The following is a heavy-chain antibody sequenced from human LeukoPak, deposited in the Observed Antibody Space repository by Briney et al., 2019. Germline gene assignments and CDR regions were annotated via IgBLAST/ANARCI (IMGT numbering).Heavy chain of an antibody. D-gene: IGHD2-2*02. CDR2: IYHSGRT. CDR1: GYSISSGYY. V-gene: IGHV4-38-2*02. Sequence: KPSETLSLTCTVSGYSISSGYYWGWIRQPPGKGLEWIGSIYHSGRTYYNPSLKSRVTISVDTSKNQFSLKLSSVTAADTAVYYCARQDIVVVPAAISRPNWFDPWGQGTLVTVSS. J-gene: IGHJ5*02. CDR3: ARQDIVVVPAAISRPNWFDP.